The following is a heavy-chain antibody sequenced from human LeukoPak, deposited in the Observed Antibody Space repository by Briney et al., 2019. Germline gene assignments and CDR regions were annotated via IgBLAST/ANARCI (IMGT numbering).Heavy chain of an antibody. CDR3: ARATGFGGQIDS. D-gene: IGHD3-10*01. CDR1: GRSISRGGYF. J-gene: IGHJ4*02. V-gene: IGHV4-30-2*01. CDR2: IHHSGST. Sequence: PSETLSLICDVSGRSISRGGYFWIWIRQPPGRGLEWIGYIHHSGSTYYNPSLKSRVTISVDRSKNQFSLKLSSVTAADTAVYYCARATGFGGQIDSWGQGTLVTVSS.